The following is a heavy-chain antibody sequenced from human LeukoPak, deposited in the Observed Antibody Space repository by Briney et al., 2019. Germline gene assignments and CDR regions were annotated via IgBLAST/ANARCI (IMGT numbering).Heavy chain of an antibody. J-gene: IGHJ5*02. CDR2: IYNGVNT. D-gene: IGHD1-26*01. V-gene: IGHV4-61*01. Sequence: SETLSLTCTVSGASVSSASYWTWIRQPPGKGVEWIAHIYNGVNTNYNPSLKSRVTISVDTSKNQFSLRLNSVTAADTAVYYCPRSRASNSGAFAPGAQESRVTVSS. CDR1: GASVSSASY. CDR3: PRSRASNSGAFAP.